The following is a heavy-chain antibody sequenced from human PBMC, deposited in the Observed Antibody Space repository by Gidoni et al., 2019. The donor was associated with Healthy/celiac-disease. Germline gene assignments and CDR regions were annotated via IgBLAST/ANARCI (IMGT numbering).Heavy chain of an antibody. CDR3: AGGWVTFGGVIVPSFDY. Sequence: QVQLVQSGAEVKKPGPSVKFSSTAPGSPFPRYAMHWVRQAPGQRLEWMGWITAGNGNTKYSQKFQGRVTITRDTSASTAYMELSSLRSEDTAVYYCAGGWVTFGGVIVPSFDYWGQGTLVTVSS. J-gene: IGHJ4*02. V-gene: IGHV1-3*01. D-gene: IGHD3-16*02. CDR1: GSPFPRYA. CDR2: ITAGNGNT.